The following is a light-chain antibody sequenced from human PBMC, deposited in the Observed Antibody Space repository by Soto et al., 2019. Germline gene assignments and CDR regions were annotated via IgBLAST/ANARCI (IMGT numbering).Light chain of an antibody. V-gene: IGKV4-1*01. CDR3: QQYYSTPVH. J-gene: IGKJ2*01. CDR1: QSVLYSSNNKNY. CDR2: WAS. Sequence: DIVMTQSPDSLAVSLGERATINCKSSQSVLYSSNNKNYLAWYQQKPGQPPKLLIYWASTRESGVPDRFSGSGSGTDFTLTISSLQAEDVAVYYCQQYYSTPVHFGQGTMLEIK.